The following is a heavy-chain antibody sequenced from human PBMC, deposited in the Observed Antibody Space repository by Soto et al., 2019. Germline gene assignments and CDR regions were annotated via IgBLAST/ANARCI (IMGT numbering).Heavy chain of an antibody. D-gene: IGHD3-3*02. J-gene: IGHJ4*02. CDR2: ISYDGSNK. CDR1: GFTFSSYG. V-gene: IGHV3-30*18. CDR3: AKGLLAHRSDY. Sequence: QVQLVESGGGVLQPGRSLRLSCAASGFTFSSYGMHWVRQAPGKGLEWVAVISYDGSNKYYADSVKGRFTISRDNSKNTLYLQMNSLRAEDTAVYYCAKGLLAHRSDYWGQGTLVTVSS.